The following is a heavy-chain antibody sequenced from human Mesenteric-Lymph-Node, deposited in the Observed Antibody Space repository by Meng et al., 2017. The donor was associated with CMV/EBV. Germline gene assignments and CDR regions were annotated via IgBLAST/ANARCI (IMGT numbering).Heavy chain of an antibody. J-gene: IGHJ4*02. CDR2: ISYSGRP. V-gene: IGHV4-39*07. CDR1: GGSISSSSYY. D-gene: IGHD2-2*02. Sequence: SETLSLTCTVSGGSISSSSYYWGWIRQPPGKGLEWIGSISYSGRPYYNPSLKSRVTISVDTSKNHFSLYLNSVTAADTAVYYCARDRDIVVVPAAIPLFDYWGQGTLVTVSS. CDR3: ARDRDIVVVPAAIPLFDY.